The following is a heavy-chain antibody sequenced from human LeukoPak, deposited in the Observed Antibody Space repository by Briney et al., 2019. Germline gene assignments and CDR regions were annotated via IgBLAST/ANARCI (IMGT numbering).Heavy chain of an antibody. CDR3: ARVGGHCTSTSCPPPDY. CDR1: GFTFSSYN. Sequence: AGGSLRLSCAASGFTFSSYNTDWVRQAPGKGLEWVSFIDSSSRYIYQADSVKGRFTISRDNAKSSVFLQMNSLRAEDTAVYYCARVGGHCTSTSCPPPDYWGQGTLVTVSS. J-gene: IGHJ4*02. CDR2: IDSSSRYI. D-gene: IGHD2-2*01. V-gene: IGHV3-21*01.